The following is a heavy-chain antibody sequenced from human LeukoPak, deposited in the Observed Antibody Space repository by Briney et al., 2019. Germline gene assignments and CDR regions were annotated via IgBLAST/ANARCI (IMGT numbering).Heavy chain of an antibody. Sequence: SVKLSCKASRVTFSSYAISCVRQSPGQRLESMGRIITILGIADYAQKFQGRVTITADKSTITAYMELSSARSQATAVYYFAMTGFAGYFDYWGQGTLVTVSS. CDR1: RVTFSSYA. CDR3: AMTGFAGYFDY. D-gene: IGHD3-10*01. V-gene: IGHV1-69*04. J-gene: IGHJ4*02. CDR2: IITILGIA.